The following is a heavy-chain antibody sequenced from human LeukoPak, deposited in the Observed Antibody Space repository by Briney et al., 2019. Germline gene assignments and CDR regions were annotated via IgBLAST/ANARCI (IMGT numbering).Heavy chain of an antibody. V-gene: IGHV1-18*01. CDR3: ARDWPSPTAGDYDY. D-gene: IGHD4-17*01. CDR1: GYTFTSYG. J-gene: IGHJ4*02. CDR2: ISAYNGNT. Sequence: ASVTVSCKASGYTFTSYGISWVRQAPGQGLEWMGWISAYNGNTNYAQKLQGRVTMTTDTSTSTAYMDLRSLRSDDTAVYYCARDWPSPTAGDYDYWGQGTLVTVSS.